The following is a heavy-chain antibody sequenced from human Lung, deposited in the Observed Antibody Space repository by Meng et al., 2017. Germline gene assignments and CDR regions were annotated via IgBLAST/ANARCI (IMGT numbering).Heavy chain of an antibody. V-gene: IGHV3-21*01. Sequence: EVQLVESGGGLVKPGGSLRLSCAASGFTLRDYSMNWVRRAPGKGLEWVSSISESGNYRYYADSVKGRFTVTRDNAKNSLYLQMNSLRAEDTAVYYCARGDGSGSLFENWGQGTLVTVSS. CDR1: GFTLRDYS. CDR3: ARGDGSGSLFEN. CDR2: ISESGNYR. D-gene: IGHD3-10*01. J-gene: IGHJ4*02.